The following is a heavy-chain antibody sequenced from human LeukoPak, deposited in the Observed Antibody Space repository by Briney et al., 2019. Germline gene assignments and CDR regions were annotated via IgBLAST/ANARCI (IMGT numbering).Heavy chain of an antibody. CDR2: ISGSGGST. Sequence: GGSLRLSCAASGFTFSSYSINWVRQAPGKGLEWVSAISGSGGSTYYADSVKGRFTISRDNSKNTLYLQMNSLRAEDTAVYYCAKGNFPLVVTAMMYYWGQGTLVTVSS. D-gene: IGHD2-21*02. CDR1: GFTFSSYS. V-gene: IGHV3-23*01. CDR3: AKGNFPLVVTAMMYY. J-gene: IGHJ4*02.